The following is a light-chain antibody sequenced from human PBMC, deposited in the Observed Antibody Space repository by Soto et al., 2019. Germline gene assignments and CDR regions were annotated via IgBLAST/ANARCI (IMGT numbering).Light chain of an antibody. CDR2: AAS. CDR3: QKYNSAPLT. CDR1: QGISNY. Sequence: DIKMTQSPSSLSASVGDRVTITCRASQGISNYLAWYQQKQGKVPKLLICAASTLQSGGPSRFSGSGSGTDFTLTISSLQPEDVATYYYQKYNSAPLTFGGGTKVEIK. V-gene: IGKV1-27*01. J-gene: IGKJ4*01.